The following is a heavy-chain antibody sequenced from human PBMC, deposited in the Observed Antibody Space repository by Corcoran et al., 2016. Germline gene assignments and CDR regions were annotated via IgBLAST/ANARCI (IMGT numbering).Heavy chain of an antibody. D-gene: IGHD3-16*01. CDR3: AKGGGAIDV. V-gene: IGHV6-1*01. CDR1: GDTVSSNSAG. CDR2: TYYRSKWYN. J-gene: IGHJ6*02. Sequence: QVQLQQSGPGLVKPSQTLSLTCAISGDTVSSNSAGWSWIRQSPSRGLEWLGRTYYRSKWYNDYAISVKSRITINPDTSKNQFSLQLNSVTPEDTAVYYCAKGGGAIDVWGQGTTVTVSS.